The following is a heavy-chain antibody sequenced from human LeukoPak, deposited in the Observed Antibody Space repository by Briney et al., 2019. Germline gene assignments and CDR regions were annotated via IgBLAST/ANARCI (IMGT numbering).Heavy chain of an antibody. D-gene: IGHD2-15*01. Sequence: PGGSLRLSCAASGFAFNTYSMNWVRQAPGKGLEWVSSISSSSTTRYYADSVKGRFTISRDNAKSSLYLQMNGLRAEDTAVYYCARPYCSGGSCYSSIPGPAQWGQGTLVTVSS. V-gene: IGHV3-48*01. CDR1: GFAFNTYS. CDR2: ISSSSTTR. CDR3: ARPYCSGGSCYSSIPGPAQ. J-gene: IGHJ4*02.